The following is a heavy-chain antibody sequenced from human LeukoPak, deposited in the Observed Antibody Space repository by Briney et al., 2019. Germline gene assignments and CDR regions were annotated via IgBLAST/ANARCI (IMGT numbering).Heavy chain of an antibody. Sequence: GGSLRLSCVASGFTFSSYEMSWVRQAPGKGLEWISYISRSSATEDYADSVKGRFTISRDNAKDSLYLQMYSLRAEDTAVYYCVRGEQLNYFVYWGQGTLVTVSS. V-gene: IGHV3-48*03. CDR3: VRGEQLNYFVY. CDR1: GFTFSSYE. J-gene: IGHJ4*02. CDR2: ISRSSATE. D-gene: IGHD1-26*01.